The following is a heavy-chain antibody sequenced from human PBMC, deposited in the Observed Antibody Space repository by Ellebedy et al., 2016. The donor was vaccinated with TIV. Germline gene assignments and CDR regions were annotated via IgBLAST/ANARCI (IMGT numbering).Heavy chain of an antibody. CDR3: VKDHATRSYYGMDV. Sequence: GESLKISCSASGFTFDTYAMHWVRQAPGKGLEYVSVVSSNGGTTYYADSVKGRITISRDNAKNILYLQMSSLRPEDTAVYYCVKDHATRSYYGMDVWGQGTTVTVAS. J-gene: IGHJ6*02. V-gene: IGHV3-64D*06. D-gene: IGHD5-12*01. CDR1: GFTFDTYA. CDR2: VSSNGGTT.